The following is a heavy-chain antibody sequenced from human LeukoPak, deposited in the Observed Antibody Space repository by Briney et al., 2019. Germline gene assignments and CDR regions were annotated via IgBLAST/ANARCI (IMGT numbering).Heavy chain of an antibody. CDR2: INPSSSST. CDR3: AVIAAINHY. Sequence: GASVKVSCKASGYTFTSYYVHWVRQAPGQGLEWVGIINPSSSSTSYAQKFQGRVTMTRDMSTSTVYMELSSLRSEDTAVYYCAVIAAINHYWGQGTLVTVSS. CDR1: GYTFTSYY. D-gene: IGHD6-13*01. J-gene: IGHJ4*02. V-gene: IGHV1-46*03.